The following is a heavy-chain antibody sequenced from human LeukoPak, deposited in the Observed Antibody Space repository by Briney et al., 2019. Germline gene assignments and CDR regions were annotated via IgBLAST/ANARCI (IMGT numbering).Heavy chain of an antibody. J-gene: IGHJ4*02. CDR2: IYSGGST. Sequence: PGGSLRLSCAASGFTVSSNCMSWVRQAPGKGLEWVSVIYSGGSTYYADSVKGRFTISRDNSKNTLYLQMNSLRAEDTAVYYCARDSHYYGSGSYANLLFNYWGQGTLVTVSS. CDR1: GFTVSSNC. CDR3: ARDSHYYGSGSYANLLFNY. D-gene: IGHD3-10*01. V-gene: IGHV3-66*01.